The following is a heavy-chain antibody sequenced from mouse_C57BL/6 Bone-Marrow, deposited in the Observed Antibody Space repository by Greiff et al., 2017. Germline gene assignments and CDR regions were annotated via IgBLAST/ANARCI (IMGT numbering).Heavy chain of an antibody. J-gene: IGHJ1*03. Sequence: EVQLQQSGPELVKPGASVKIPCKASGYTFTDYNMDWVKQSHGKSLEWIGDINPNNGGTIYNQKFKGKATLTVDKSSSTAYMELRSLTSEDTAVYYCARGGVYYGSSWHWYFDVWGTGTTVTVSS. CDR3: ARGGVYYGSSWHWYFDV. V-gene: IGHV1-18*01. D-gene: IGHD1-1*01. CDR1: GYTFTDYN. CDR2: INPNNGGT.